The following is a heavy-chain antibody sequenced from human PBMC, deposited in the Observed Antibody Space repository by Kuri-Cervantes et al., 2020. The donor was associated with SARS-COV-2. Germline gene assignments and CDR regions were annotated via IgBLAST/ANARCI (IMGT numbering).Heavy chain of an antibody. V-gene: IGHV1-3*01. J-gene: IGHJ5*02. Sequence: ASVKVSCKASGYTFTSYAMHWVRQAPGQRLEWMGWINAGNGNTKYSQKFQGRVTITRDTSASTVYMELSSLRSEDTAMYYCARRISGASTGFDPWGQGTLVTVSS. CDR2: INAGNGNT. D-gene: IGHD2-15*01. CDR3: ARRISGASTGFDP. CDR1: GYTFTSYA.